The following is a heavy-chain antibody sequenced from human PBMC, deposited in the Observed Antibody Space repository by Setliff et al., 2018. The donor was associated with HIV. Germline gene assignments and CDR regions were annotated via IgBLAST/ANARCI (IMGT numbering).Heavy chain of an antibody. CDR1: GDSITRGSYY. CDR3: ARAAYSGTYLWEPAPDL. D-gene: IGHD1-26*01. Sequence: SETLSLXCTVSGDSITRGSYYWSWIRQPAGKGLEWIGHIYTSGKTHYSPSLKSRITISADTSKNPLSLNLSSVTAADTAVYSCARAAYSGTYLWEPAPDLXXXGTLVTVSS. CDR2: IYTSGKT. J-gene: IGHJ2*01. V-gene: IGHV4-61*09.